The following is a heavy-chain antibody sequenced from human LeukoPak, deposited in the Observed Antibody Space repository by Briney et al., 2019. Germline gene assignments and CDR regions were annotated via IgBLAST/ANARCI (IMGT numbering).Heavy chain of an antibody. J-gene: IGHJ4*02. Sequence: GASVKVSCKASGYTFTGYYMHWVRQAPGQGLEWMGRINPNSGGTNYAQKFQGRVTVSRDTSTSTVYMELSSLRSEDTAVYYCARQQYSSFDYWGQGTLVTLSS. V-gene: IGHV1-2*06. D-gene: IGHD6-13*01. CDR1: GYTFTGYY. CDR2: INPNSGGT. CDR3: ARQQYSSFDY.